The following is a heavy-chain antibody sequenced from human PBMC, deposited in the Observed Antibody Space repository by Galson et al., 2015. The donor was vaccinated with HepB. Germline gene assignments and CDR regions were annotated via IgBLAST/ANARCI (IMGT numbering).Heavy chain of an antibody. D-gene: IGHD6-13*01. CDR2: TYYRSKWYN. V-gene: IGHV6-1*01. CDR1: GDSVSSNSAA. Sequence: CAISGDSVSSNSAAWNWIRQSPSGGLEWLGRTYYRSKWYNDYAVSVKSRITINPDTSKNQFSLQLNSVTPEDTAVYYCARGGSSSWYLYYFDYWGQGTLVTVSS. CDR3: ARGGSSSWYLYYFDY. J-gene: IGHJ4*02.